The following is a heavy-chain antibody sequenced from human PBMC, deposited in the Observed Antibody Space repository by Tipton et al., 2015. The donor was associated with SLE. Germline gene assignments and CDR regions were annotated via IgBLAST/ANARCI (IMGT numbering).Heavy chain of an antibody. Sequence: TLSLTCTVSGGSISSGGYYWSWIRQHPGKGLEWIGYIYYSGSTYYNPSLKSRVTISVDTSKNQFSLKLSSVTAADRAVYYCAGMHRGYSGYGHFDYWGQGTLVTVSS. J-gene: IGHJ4*02. CDR2: IYYSGST. D-gene: IGHD5-12*01. V-gene: IGHV4-31*03. CDR1: GGSISSGGYY. CDR3: AGMHRGYSGYGHFDY.